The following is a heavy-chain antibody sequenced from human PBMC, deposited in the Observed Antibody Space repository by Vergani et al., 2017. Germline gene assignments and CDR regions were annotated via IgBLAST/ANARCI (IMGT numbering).Heavy chain of an antibody. J-gene: IGHJ6*02. CDR3: AREGRSGGMDV. CDR1: GGSISSYY. D-gene: IGHD3-3*01. CDR2: ISSSGSTI. Sequence: QVQLQESGPGLVKPSETLSLTCTVSGGSISSYYWSWIRQAPGKGLEWVSYISSSGSTIYYADSVKGRFTISRDNAKNSLYLQMNSLRAEDTAVYYCAREGRSGGMDVWGQXP. V-gene: IGHV3-11*04.